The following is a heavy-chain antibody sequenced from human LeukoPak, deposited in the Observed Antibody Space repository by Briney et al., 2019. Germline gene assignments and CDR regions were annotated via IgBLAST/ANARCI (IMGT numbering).Heavy chain of an antibody. J-gene: IGHJ4*02. D-gene: IGHD3-22*01. V-gene: IGHV5-51*01. CDR2: IYPGDSDT. CDR3: ARRKYYYDSSGYGYYFDY. Sequence: GESLKISCRGSGYSFTSYWIGWVRQMPGKGLEWMGIIYPGDSDTRYSPSFQGQVTISADKSISTAYLQWSSLKASDTAMYYSARRKYYYDSSGYGYYFDYWGQGTLVTVSS. CDR1: GYSFTSYW.